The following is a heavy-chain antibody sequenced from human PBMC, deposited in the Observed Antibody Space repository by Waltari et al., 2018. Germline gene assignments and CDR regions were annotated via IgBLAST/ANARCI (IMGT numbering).Heavy chain of an antibody. CDR3: AREQGAAAGEGNYGMDV. D-gene: IGHD6-13*01. V-gene: IGHV4-59*01. Sequence: QVQLQESGPGLVKPSETLSLTCTVSGGSISSYYWSWVRQPPGKGLEWIGYIYYSGSTNYNPSLKSRVTISVDTSKNQFSLKLSSVTAADTAVYYCAREQGAAAGEGNYGMDVWGQGTTVTVSS. CDR1: GGSISSYY. CDR2: IYYSGST. J-gene: IGHJ6*02.